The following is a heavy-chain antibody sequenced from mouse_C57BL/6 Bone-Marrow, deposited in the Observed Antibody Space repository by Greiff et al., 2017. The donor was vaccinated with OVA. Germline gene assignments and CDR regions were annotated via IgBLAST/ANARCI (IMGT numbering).Heavy chain of an antibody. CDR3: TTLIYFGFAY. V-gene: IGHV14-4*01. Sequence: VQLQQSGAELVRPGASVKLSCTASGFNIKADSMHWVTQRPEQGLEWIGWIDPENGDTEYASKFQGKATITADTSSNTAYLQLSSLTSEDTAVYYCTTLIYFGFAYWGQGTLVTVSA. J-gene: IGHJ3*01. D-gene: IGHD2-1*01. CDR1: GFNIKADS. CDR2: IDPENGDT.